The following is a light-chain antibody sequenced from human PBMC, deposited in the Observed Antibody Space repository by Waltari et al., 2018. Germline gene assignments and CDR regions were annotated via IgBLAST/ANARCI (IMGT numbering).Light chain of an antibody. CDR2: AAS. CDR3: QQLNSYPIT. Sequence: CRASQGISSKLAWYQQKPGKAPKLLISAASTLQSGVPLRFSGSGSGTDFTLTISSLQPEDFATYDCQQLNSYPITFGQGTRLEIK. V-gene: IGKV1-9*01. CDR1: QGISSK. J-gene: IGKJ5*01.